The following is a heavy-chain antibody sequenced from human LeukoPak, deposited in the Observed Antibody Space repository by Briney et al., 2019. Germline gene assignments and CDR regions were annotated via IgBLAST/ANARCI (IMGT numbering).Heavy chain of an antibody. V-gene: IGHV4-61*02. D-gene: IGHD6-19*01. CDR3: ASHVRYSSGWYGTGEFDY. J-gene: IGHJ4*02. CDR2: IYTSGST. Sequence: SETLSLTCTVSGGSISSGSYYWSWIRQPAGKGLEWIGRIYTSGSTNYNPSLKSRVTISVDTSKNQFFLKLSSVTAADTAVYYCASHVRYSSGWYGTGEFDYWGQGTLVTVSS. CDR1: GGSISSGSYY.